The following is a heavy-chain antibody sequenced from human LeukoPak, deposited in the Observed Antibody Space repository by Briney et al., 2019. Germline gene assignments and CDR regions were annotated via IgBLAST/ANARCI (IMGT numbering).Heavy chain of an antibody. Sequence: GGSLRLPCAPSVFPFSRYWMHGVPQAPGRGLVGVSRINSDGSSKSYADSVKGRFTISRDNAKNTLYLQMNSLRAEDTAVYYCARARGSARFDYWGQGTLVTVSS. CDR3: ARARGSARFDY. D-gene: IGHD1-26*01. CDR1: VFPFSRYW. V-gene: IGHV3-74*01. J-gene: IGHJ4*02. CDR2: INSDGSSK.